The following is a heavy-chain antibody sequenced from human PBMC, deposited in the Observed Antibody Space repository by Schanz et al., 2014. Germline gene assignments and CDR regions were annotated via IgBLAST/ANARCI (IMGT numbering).Heavy chain of an antibody. J-gene: IGHJ4*02. CDR3: ARGEANWGQY. CDR2: INTNTGNP. Sequence: QVQLVQSGSELTRPGASVKVSCKASGYNFTTYTMNWVRQAPGQGLEWMGWINTNTGNPTYAQGFTERFVFPLDTSVSTAYLQISFLKADDTAVFFCARGEANWGQYWGQGTLVTVSS. V-gene: IGHV7-4-1*02. CDR1: GYNFTTYT. D-gene: IGHD7-27*01.